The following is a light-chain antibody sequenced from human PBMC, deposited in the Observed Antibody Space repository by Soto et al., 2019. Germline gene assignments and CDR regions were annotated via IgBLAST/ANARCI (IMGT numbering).Light chain of an antibody. CDR3: QQSYSAPYT. CDR2: AAS. CDR1: QSISSY. Sequence: DIQMTQSPSSLSASVGDRVTITCRASQSISSYLNWYQQKPGKAPKLLIYAASSLHSGVPSRFSGSESETDFTLTISSLQPEDFATYICQQSYSAPYTFGQGTKLEIK. V-gene: IGKV1-39*01. J-gene: IGKJ2*01.